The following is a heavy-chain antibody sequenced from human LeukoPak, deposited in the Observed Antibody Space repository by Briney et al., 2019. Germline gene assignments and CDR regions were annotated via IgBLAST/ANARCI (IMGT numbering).Heavy chain of an antibody. D-gene: IGHD6-19*01. CDR1: GLTFSSYA. Sequence: PGGSLRLSCAASGLTFSSYAMSWVRQAPGKGLEWVSAISGSGGSTYYADSVKGRFTISRDNSKNTLYLQMNSLRAEDTAVYYCAKGPYSSGWLIDYWGQGTLVTVSS. J-gene: IGHJ4*02. CDR3: AKGPYSSGWLIDY. V-gene: IGHV3-23*01. CDR2: ISGSGGST.